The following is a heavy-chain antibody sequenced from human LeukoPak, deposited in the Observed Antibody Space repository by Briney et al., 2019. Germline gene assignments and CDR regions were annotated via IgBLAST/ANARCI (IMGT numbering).Heavy chain of an antibody. Sequence: ASVKVSCKASGYTFTSYGISWVRQAPGQGLEWMGWISAYNGNTNYAQKLQGRVTMTTDTSTSTAYMELRSLRSDDTAVYHRARGRSGYSYGYGAFDIWGQGTMVTVSS. V-gene: IGHV1-18*01. CDR2: ISAYNGNT. D-gene: IGHD5-18*01. J-gene: IGHJ3*02. CDR3: ARGRSGYSYGYGAFDI. CDR1: GYTFTSYG.